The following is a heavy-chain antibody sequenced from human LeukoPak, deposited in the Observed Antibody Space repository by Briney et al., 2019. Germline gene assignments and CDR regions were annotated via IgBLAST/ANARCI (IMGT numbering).Heavy chain of an antibody. J-gene: IGHJ6*03. CDR3: ASSTSPTGYYYYYMDV. Sequence: GASVKVSCKVSGYTLTELSMHWVRQAPGKGLEWMGGFDPEDGETIYAQKFQGRVTMTEDTSTDTAYMELSSLRSGDTAVYYCASSTSPTGYYYYYMDVWGKGTTVTVSS. V-gene: IGHV1-24*01. CDR1: GYTLTELS. CDR2: FDPEDGET. D-gene: IGHD2-2*01.